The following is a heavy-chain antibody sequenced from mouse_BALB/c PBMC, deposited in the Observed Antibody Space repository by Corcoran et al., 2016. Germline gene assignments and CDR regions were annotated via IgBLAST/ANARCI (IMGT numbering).Heavy chain of an antibody. Sequence: QIQLVQSGPELKKPGETVKISCKASGYTFTNYGMNWVKQAPGKGLKWMGWINTYTGEPTYADDFKGRFAFSLETSASTAYLQINNLKNEDTATYFCARGHYGSTSPYWGQGTLVTVSA. J-gene: IGHJ3*01. CDR3: ARGHYGSTSPY. D-gene: IGHD1-1*01. CDR1: GYTFTNYG. V-gene: IGHV9-3-1*01. CDR2: INTYTGEP.